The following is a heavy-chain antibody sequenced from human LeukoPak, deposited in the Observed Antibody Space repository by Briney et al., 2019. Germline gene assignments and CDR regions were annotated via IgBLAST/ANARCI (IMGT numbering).Heavy chain of an antibody. J-gene: IGHJ5*02. CDR1: GFIFSSFS. Sequence: PGGSLRLSCEASGFIFSSFSVNWVRQAPGKGLEWVSSISTSGGLSSIYYADSVKGRFTISRDNAKNSLYLQMNSLGAEDTAVYYCAKIPYSSGWVQNWFDPWGQGTLVTVSS. CDR3: AKIPYSSGWVQNWFDP. CDR2: ISTSGGLSSI. V-gene: IGHV3-21*01. D-gene: IGHD6-19*01.